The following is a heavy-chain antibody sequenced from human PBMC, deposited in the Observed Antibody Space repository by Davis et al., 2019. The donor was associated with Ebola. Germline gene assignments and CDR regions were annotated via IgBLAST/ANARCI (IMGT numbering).Heavy chain of an antibody. Sequence: SVKVSCKVSGVIFSKFAITWVRQAPGQGLEWMGGFIPVFDSAYYSKKFQGRITMTADESSNTAFLELSSLTSEDTALYYCAKRTRKQHVAQGFEGYLDSWGQGTQVTVSS. CDR3: AKRTRKQHVAQGFEGYLDS. J-gene: IGHJ4*02. CDR1: GVIFSKFA. V-gene: IGHV1-69*13. CDR2: FIPVFDSA. D-gene: IGHD1/OR15-1a*01.